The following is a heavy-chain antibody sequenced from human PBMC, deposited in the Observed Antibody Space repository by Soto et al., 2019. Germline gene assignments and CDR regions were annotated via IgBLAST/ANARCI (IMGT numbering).Heavy chain of an antibody. Sequence: QVHLVQSGAEVKSPGSAVKVSCKVSGAGDTFSNYGLNWLRQAPGQGLEWMGGTIPAFGTANYAQKFQGRVTITADTSTPTAYMQLSSLRSDDTAVYYCSRHDKTALPPLDSWGQGTLVSVSS. D-gene: IGHD1-1*01. CDR3: SRHDKTALPPLDS. CDR2: TIPAFGTA. J-gene: IGHJ4*02. V-gene: IGHV1-69*06. CDR1: GAGDTFSNYG.